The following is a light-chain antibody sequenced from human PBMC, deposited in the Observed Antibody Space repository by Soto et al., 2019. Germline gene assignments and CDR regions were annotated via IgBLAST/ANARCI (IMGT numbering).Light chain of an antibody. CDR1: SSDIGAYAY. CDR3: SSYTRTSSVI. J-gene: IGLJ2*01. Sequence: QSALTQPASVSGSPGQSIAISCTGTSSDIGAYAYVSWYQQHPGKAPKLIVFDVNYRPSGVSSRFSGSKSGNTASLTISGLQAEDEADYYCSSYTRTSSVIFGGGTKVTVL. V-gene: IGLV2-14*03. CDR2: DVN.